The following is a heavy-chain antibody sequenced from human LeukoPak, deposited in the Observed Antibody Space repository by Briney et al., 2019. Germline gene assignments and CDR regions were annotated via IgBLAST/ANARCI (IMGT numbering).Heavy chain of an antibody. CDR1: GGSISSSSYY. Sequence: SETLSLTCTVSGGSISSSSYYWGWIRQPPEKGLEWIVSIYYSGSTYYNPSLKSRVTISVDTSKNQFSLKLSSVTAADTAVYYCARGRGYTIFGVVISDNWFDPWGQGTLVTVSS. CDR2: IYYSGST. J-gene: IGHJ5*02. V-gene: IGHV4-39*07. D-gene: IGHD3-3*01. CDR3: ARGRGYTIFGVVISDNWFDP.